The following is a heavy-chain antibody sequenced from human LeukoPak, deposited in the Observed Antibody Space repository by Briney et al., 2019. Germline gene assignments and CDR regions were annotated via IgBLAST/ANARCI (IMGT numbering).Heavy chain of an antibody. Sequence: ASVKVSCKASGYTFTGYYMHWVRQAPGQGLEWMGWINPNSGGTNYAQKFQGRVTMTRDTSISTAYMELSRLRSDDTAVYYCARGYSSGWNTYVDYWSQGTLVTVSS. J-gene: IGHJ4*02. CDR1: GYTFTGYY. V-gene: IGHV1-2*02. D-gene: IGHD6-19*01. CDR3: ARGYSSGWNTYVDY. CDR2: INPNSGGT.